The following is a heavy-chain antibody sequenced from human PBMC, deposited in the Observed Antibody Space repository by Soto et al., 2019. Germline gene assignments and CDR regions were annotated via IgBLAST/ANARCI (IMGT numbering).Heavy chain of an antibody. J-gene: IGHJ4*02. CDR3: VEVVGTELGDYYFDY. Sequence: PGGSLRLSCAASGFPFTSYAMNWVRQAPGKGLEWVSTIGGSGDTTYYADSVKGRFTISRDNSKNTVYLQMNSLRAEDTAVYYWVEVVGTELGDYYFDYWAQGALVTVSS. CDR2: IGGSGDTT. D-gene: IGHD6-19*01. V-gene: IGHV3-23*01. CDR1: GFPFTSYA.